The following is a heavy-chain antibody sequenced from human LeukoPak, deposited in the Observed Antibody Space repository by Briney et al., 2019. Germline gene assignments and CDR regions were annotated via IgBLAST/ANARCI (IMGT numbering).Heavy chain of an antibody. CDR2: ISTSGTT. CDR1: GGSISSYY. Sequence: SETLSLTCAVSGGSISSYYWSWIRQPPGKGLEWIGRISTSGTTNYNPSLKSRVTMSVDTSKNQFSLKLSSVTAADTAVYYCARDVVAAAGTWDYWGQGTLVTVSS. V-gene: IGHV4-4*07. J-gene: IGHJ4*02. D-gene: IGHD6-13*01. CDR3: ARDVVAAAGTWDY.